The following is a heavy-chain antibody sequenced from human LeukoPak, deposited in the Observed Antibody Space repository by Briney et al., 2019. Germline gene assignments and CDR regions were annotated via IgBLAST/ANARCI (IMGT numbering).Heavy chain of an antibody. V-gene: IGHV4-30-4*01. CDR3: ASTPQYYYDSSGYPNWYFDL. D-gene: IGHD3-22*01. J-gene: IGHJ2*01. CDR1: GGSISSGDYY. CDR2: IYYSGST. Sequence: SQTLSLTCTVSGGSISSGDYYWSWIRQPPGKGLEWIGYIYYSGSTYYNPSLKSRVTISVDTSENQFSLKLSSVTAADTAVYYCASTPQYYYDSSGYPNWYFDLWGRGTLVTVSS.